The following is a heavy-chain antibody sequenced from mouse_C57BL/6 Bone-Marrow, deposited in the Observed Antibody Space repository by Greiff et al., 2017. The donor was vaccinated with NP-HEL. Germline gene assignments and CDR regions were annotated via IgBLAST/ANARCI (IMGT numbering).Heavy chain of an antibody. CDR2: ISDGGSYT. CDR3: ARGKEGYGGWFAY. Sequence: EVKVVESGGGLVKPGGSLKLSCAASGFTFSSYAMSWVRQTPEKRLEWVATISDGGSYTYYPENVKGRFTISRDNAKTNLYLQMSHLKSEDTAMYYCARGKEGYGGWFAYWGKGTLVTVSA. J-gene: IGHJ3*01. V-gene: IGHV5-4*03. D-gene: IGHD1-2*01. CDR1: GFTFSSYA.